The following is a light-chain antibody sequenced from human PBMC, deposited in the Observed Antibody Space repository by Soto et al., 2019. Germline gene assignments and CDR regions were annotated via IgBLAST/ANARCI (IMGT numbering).Light chain of an antibody. Sequence: NFMLTQPHSVSESPGKTVTISCTRSSGSIASNYVQWYQQRPGSAPTTVIYEDNQRPSGVPDRFSGSIDSSSTSASLTISGLKTEDEADSYCQSYDSSNVVFGGGTKLTVL. CDR1: SGSIASNY. CDR2: EDN. CDR3: QSYDSSNVV. J-gene: IGLJ2*01. V-gene: IGLV6-57*04.